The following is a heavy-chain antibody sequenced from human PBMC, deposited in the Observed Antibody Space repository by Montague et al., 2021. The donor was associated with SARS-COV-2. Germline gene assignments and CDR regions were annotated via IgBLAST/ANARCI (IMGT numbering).Heavy chain of an antibody. J-gene: IGHJ4*02. Sequence: PVLVKPTQTLTLTCTFSGFSLSTSGMCVSWIRQPPGKALEWLALXDWDDDKYYSTSLKTRLTISKDTSKNQVVLTMTNMDPVDTATYYCARSHYDILTGYYTVFDYWGQGTLVTVSS. D-gene: IGHD3-9*01. CDR2: XDWDDDK. CDR1: GFSLSTSGMC. CDR3: ARSHYDILTGYYTVFDY. V-gene: IGHV2-70*01.